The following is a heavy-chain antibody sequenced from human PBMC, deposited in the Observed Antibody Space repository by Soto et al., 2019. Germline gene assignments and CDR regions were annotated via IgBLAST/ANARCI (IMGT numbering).Heavy chain of an antibody. CDR1: GGTFSSYA. Sequence: SVKVSCKASGGTFSSYAISWVRQAPGQGLEWMGGIIPIFGTANYAQKFQGRVTITADESTSTAYMELSSLRSEDTAVYYCARGSMIFGVVHNWFDPRGQGTLVTVSS. CDR2: IIPIFGTA. D-gene: IGHD3-3*01. V-gene: IGHV1-69*13. CDR3: ARGSMIFGVVHNWFDP. J-gene: IGHJ5*02.